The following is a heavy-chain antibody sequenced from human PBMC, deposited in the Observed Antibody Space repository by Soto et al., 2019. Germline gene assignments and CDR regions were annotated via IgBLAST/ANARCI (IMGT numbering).Heavy chain of an antibody. J-gene: IGHJ6*02. Sequence: PSETLSLTCTVSGYSMTSGGHYWSWFRHLPGKGLEWIGYIYYSGRTQFNPSLKSRVSMSVDTSKNQFSLRLSSVTAADTAVYYCATLLGSHQHYYFGIDVWGQGTTVTVSS. CDR1: GYSMTSGGHY. D-gene: IGHD2-2*01. CDR3: ATLLGSHQHYYFGIDV. V-gene: IGHV4-31*03. CDR2: IYYSGRT.